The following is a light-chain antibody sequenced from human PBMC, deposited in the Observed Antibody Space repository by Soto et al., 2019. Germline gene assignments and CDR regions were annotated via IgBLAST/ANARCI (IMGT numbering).Light chain of an antibody. J-gene: IGKJ4*01. V-gene: IGKV3-11*01. Sequence: EIVLTQSPGTLSLSPGERATLSCRASQSVGSYLAWYQQKPGQAPRLLIYDASNRATGIPARFSGSGSGTDFTLTISSLEPEDFAIYYCQQRSNWPPSLTFGGGTKVDTK. CDR2: DAS. CDR1: QSVGSY. CDR3: QQRSNWPPSLT.